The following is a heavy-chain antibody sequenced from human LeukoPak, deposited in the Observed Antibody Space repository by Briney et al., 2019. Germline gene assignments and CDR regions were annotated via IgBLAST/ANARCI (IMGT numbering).Heavy chain of an antibody. CDR1: GFTFSSYG. CDR3: ARTQIAAAGPGDAFDI. D-gene: IGHD6-13*01. CDR2: ISGSGGST. Sequence: GGTLRLSCAASGFTFSSYGMSWVRQAPGKGLEWVSAISGSGGSTYYADSVKGRFTISRDNSKNTLYLQMNSLRAEDTAVYYCARTQIAAAGPGDAFDIWGQGTMVTVSS. V-gene: IGHV3-23*01. J-gene: IGHJ3*02.